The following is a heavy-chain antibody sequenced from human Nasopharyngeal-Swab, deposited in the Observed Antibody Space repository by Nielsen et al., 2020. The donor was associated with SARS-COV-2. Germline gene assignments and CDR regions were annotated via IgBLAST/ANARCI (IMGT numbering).Heavy chain of an antibody. CDR1: GGSISSSSYY. CDR3: ARSTLTYYFDY. CDR2: IYYSGST. D-gene: IGHD1-14*01. J-gene: IGHJ4*02. Sequence: ESLKISCTVSGGSISSSSYYWGWIRQPPGKGLEWIGSIYYSGSTYYNLSLKSRVTISVDTSKNQFSLKLSSVTAADTAVYYCARSTLTYYFDYWGQGTLVTVSS. V-gene: IGHV4-39*01.